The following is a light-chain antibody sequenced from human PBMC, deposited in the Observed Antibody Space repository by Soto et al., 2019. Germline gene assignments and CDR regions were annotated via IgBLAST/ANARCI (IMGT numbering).Light chain of an antibody. J-gene: IGKJ1*01. V-gene: IGKV3-20*01. Sequence: EIVMTQSPATLSLSPGERATLSCRASQTVYNGYLAWYQQKPGQAPRLLIYGASSRATGIPDRFSGSGSGTDFTLTISRLEPEDFAVYYCQQYVSSPRTFGQGTKVDI. CDR3: QQYVSSPRT. CDR1: QTVYNGY. CDR2: GAS.